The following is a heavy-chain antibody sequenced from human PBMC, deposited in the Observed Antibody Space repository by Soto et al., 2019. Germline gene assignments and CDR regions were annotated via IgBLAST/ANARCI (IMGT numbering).Heavy chain of an antibody. V-gene: IGHV3-21*01. CDR2: ISSSSSYI. J-gene: IGHJ4*02. Sequence: EVQLVESGGGLVKPGGSLRLSCAASGFTFSSYSMNWVRQAPGKGLEWVSSISSSSSYIYYADSVKGRFTISRDNAKNSLYLQMNSLRAEDTAVYYCARAFASIAAAGRDYWGQGTLVTVSS. D-gene: IGHD6-13*01. CDR1: GFTFSSYS. CDR3: ARAFASIAAAGRDY.